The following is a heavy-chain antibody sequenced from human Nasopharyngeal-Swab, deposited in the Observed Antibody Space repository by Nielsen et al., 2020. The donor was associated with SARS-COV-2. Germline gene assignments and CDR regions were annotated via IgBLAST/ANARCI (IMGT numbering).Heavy chain of an antibody. CDR3: ARDPLGDSSGTLY. D-gene: IGHD3-22*01. CDR1: GFTFSSYE. J-gene: IGHJ4*02. Sequence: GGSLRLSCAASGFTFSSYEMNWVRQAPGKGLEWVSYISSSGSTIYYADSVKGRFTISRDNAKNSLYLQMNSLRAEDTAVYYCARDPLGDSSGTLYWGQGTLVTVSS. V-gene: IGHV3-48*03. CDR2: ISSSGSTI.